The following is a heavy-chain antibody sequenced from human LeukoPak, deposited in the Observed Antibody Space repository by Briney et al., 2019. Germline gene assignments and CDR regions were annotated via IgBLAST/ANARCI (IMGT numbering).Heavy chain of an antibody. CDR2: IYYSGST. J-gene: IGHJ4*02. D-gene: IGHD4-23*01. V-gene: IGHV4-39*07. CDR3: ARVPRSSGNPLAGYYFDY. Sequence: SETLSLTCTVSGGSISSSSYYWGWIRQPPGKGLEWIGSIYYSGSTYYNPSLKSRVTISVDTSKNQFSLKLSSVTAAYTAVYYCARVPRSSGNPLAGYYFDYWGQGTLVTVSS. CDR1: GGSISSSSYY.